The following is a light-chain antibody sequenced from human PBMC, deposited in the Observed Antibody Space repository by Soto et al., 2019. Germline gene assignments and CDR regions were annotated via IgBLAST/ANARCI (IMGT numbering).Light chain of an antibody. Sequence: QSALTQPPSVSGSPGQSVTISCTETSSDTDAYYRVSWYQKPPGTAPKLMIYDVFNRPSGVPDRFSGSKSGNTASLTISGLQVEDEADYYCASYITSSPPPVIVGGGTKLTVL. CDR2: DVF. CDR1: SSDTDAYYR. V-gene: IGLV2-18*02. CDR3: ASYITSSPPPVI. J-gene: IGLJ2*01.